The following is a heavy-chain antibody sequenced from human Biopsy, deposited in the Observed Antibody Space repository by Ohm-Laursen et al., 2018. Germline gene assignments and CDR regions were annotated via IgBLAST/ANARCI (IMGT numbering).Heavy chain of an antibody. CDR1: GFTFSPYS. D-gene: IGHD3-16*01. CDR2: ISRSSSTI. V-gene: IGHV3-48*01. Sequence: SLRLSCAASGFTFSPYSMNWVRQAPGKGLEWVSYISRSSSTIRYTDSVKGRFTISRDNAKNSLYLQMNSLRAEDTAVYYCAGVRGDYYYGMDVWGQGTTVTVSS. CDR3: AGVRGDYYYGMDV. J-gene: IGHJ6*02.